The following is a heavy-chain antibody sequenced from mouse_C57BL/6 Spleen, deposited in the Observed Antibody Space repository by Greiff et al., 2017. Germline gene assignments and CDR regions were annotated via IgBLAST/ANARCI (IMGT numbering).Heavy chain of an antibody. CDR3: ARGVTHYYYAMDY. V-gene: IGHV1-53*01. CDR1: GYTFTSYW. CDR2: INPSNGGT. D-gene: IGHD2-2*01. J-gene: IGHJ4*01. Sequence: VQLQQPGTALVKPGASVTLSCKASGYTFTSYWMHWVKQRPGPGLEWIGNINPSNGGTNYNEKFKSKATLTVDKSSSTAYMQLSSLTSEDSAVYYCARGVTHYYYAMDYWGQGTSVTVSS.